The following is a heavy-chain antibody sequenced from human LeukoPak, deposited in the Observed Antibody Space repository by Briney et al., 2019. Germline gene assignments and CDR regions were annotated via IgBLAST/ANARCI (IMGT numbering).Heavy chain of an antibody. CDR1: GFTSSSYW. CDR3: ARVLGYGGNYIWFDP. CDR2: IKQDGSEK. J-gene: IGHJ5*02. Sequence: GGSLRLSCAASGFTSSSYWMSWVRQAPGKGLEWVANIKQDGSEKYYVDSVKGRFTISRDNAKNSLYLQMNSLRAEDTGVYYCARVLGYGGNYIWFDPWGQGTLVTVSS. V-gene: IGHV3-7*01. D-gene: IGHD4-23*01.